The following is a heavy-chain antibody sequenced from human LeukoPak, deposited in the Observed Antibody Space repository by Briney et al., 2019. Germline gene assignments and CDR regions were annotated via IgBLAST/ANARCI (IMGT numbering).Heavy chain of an antibody. D-gene: IGHD3-22*01. CDR2: INPSGGST. V-gene: IGHV1-46*01. CDR3: ARGDVNHYYDSSGYYY. CDR1: GYTFTSYY. J-gene: IGHJ4*02. Sequence: ASVTVSFTASGYTFTSYYMHWVRQAPGQGLEWMGIINPSGGSTSYAQKFQGRVTMTRDTSTSTVYMELSSLRSEDTAVYYCARGDVNHYYDSSGYYYWGQGTLVTVSS.